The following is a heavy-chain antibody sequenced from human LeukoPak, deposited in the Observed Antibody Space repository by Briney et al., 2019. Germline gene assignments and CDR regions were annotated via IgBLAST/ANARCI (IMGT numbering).Heavy chain of an antibody. CDR1: GGSISSYY. J-gene: IGHJ5*02. CDR2: IYYSGST. CDR3: ARDSGDWFDP. V-gene: IGHV4-59*01. D-gene: IGHD3-10*01. Sequence: SETLSLTCTVSGGSISSYYWSWFLQPPGKGLEWIGYIYYSGSTNYNPSLKSRVTISVDTSKNQFSLKLSSVTAADTAVYYCARDSGDWFDPWGQGTLVTVSS.